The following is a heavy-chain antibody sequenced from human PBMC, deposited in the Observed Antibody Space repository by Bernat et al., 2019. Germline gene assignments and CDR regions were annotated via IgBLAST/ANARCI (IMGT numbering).Heavy chain of an antibody. CDR1: GFTFSSYE. J-gene: IGHJ6*02. Sequence: EVQLVESGGGLVQPGGSLRLSCAASGFTFSSYEMNWVRQAPGKGLEWVSYISSSGSTIYYADSVKGRFTISRDNAKNSLYLQMNSLRAEDTAVYYCARADNVVMVAAHTYYYYYGMDVWGQGTTVTVSS. V-gene: IGHV3-48*03. D-gene: IGHD2-15*01. CDR2: ISSSGSTI. CDR3: ARADNVVMVAAHTYYYYYGMDV.